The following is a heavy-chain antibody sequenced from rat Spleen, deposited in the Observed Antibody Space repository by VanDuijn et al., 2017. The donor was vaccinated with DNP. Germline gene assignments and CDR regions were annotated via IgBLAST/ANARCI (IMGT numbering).Heavy chain of an antibody. CDR2: ISYDGSST. Sequence: EVQLVESGGGLVQPGRSLKLSCAASGFTFSDYNMAWVRQAPKKGLEWVATISYDGSSTYYRDSVKGRFTISRDNAKSTLYLQMDSLRSEDTATYYCTSLLLKLSFDYWGQGVMVTVSS. V-gene: IGHV5-7*01. CDR3: TSLLLKLSFDY. J-gene: IGHJ2*01. CDR1: GFTFSDYN. D-gene: IGHD1-1*01.